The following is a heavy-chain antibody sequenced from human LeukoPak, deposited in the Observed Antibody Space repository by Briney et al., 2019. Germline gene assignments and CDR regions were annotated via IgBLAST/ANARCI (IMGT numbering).Heavy chain of an antibody. D-gene: IGHD5-12*01. CDR2: VSYSGVT. V-gene: IGHV4-39*01. Sequence: SETLSLTCTVSSGSINIDRHYWGWIRQPPGKGLEWIGSVSYSGVTYYNPSLQSRVTISVDTSKNQFSLKLNSVTAADTAVYYCARQSQYSGYQAPDYWGQGTLVTVSS. J-gene: IGHJ4*02. CDR3: ARQSQYSGYQAPDY. CDR1: SGSINIDRHY.